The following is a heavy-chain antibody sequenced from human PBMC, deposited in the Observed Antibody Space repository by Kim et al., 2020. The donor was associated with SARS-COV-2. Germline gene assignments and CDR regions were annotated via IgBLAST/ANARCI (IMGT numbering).Heavy chain of an antibody. D-gene: IGHD3-16*01. V-gene: IGHV4-31*02. CDR3: ARGGITFGGVPFN. Sequence: YHPSLKSRVTISVDTSKNQFSLKLSSVTAADTAVYYCARGGITFGGVPFNWGQGTLVTVSS. J-gene: IGHJ4*02.